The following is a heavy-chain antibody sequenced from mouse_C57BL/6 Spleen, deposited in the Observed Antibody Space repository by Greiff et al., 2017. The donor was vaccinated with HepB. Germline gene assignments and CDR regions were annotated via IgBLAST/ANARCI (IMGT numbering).Heavy chain of an antibody. CDR3: ARGVALRPSMDY. V-gene: IGHV1-53*01. J-gene: IGHJ4*01. CDR1: GYTFTSYW. Sequence: QVQLQQSGTELVKPGASVKLSCKASGYTFTSYWMHWVKQRPGQGLEWIGNINTRNGGTNYNEKFKSKATLTVDKSSSTAYMQLSSLTSEDSSVYYCARGVALRPSMDYWGQGASVTVAS. D-gene: IGHD1-2*01. CDR2: INTRNGGT.